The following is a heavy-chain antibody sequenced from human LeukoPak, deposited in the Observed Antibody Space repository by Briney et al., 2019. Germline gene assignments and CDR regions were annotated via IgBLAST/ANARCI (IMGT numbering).Heavy chain of an antibody. V-gene: IGHV4-30-4*01. Sequence: PSETLSLTCTVSGGSISSGDYYWSWIRQPPGKGLEWIGYIYYSGSTYYNPSLKSRVTISVDTSKNQFSLKLSSVTAADTAVYYCARGRSSSWYEVSNWFDPWGQGTLVTVSS. D-gene: IGHD6-13*01. J-gene: IGHJ5*02. CDR2: IYYSGST. CDR1: GGSISSGDYY. CDR3: ARGRSSSWYEVSNWFDP.